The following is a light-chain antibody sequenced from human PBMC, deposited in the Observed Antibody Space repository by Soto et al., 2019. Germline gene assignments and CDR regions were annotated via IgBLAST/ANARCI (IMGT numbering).Light chain of an antibody. CDR3: AAWDDSRHVV. J-gene: IGLJ2*01. Sequence: QSVLTQPPSASGTPGQRVTISCSGSSSNIGNNAVNWYQQLPGTAPKLLIYSNNQRPSWVPDRFSGSKSGTSASLAISGLQSDDEADYYCAAWDDSRHVVFGGGTKLTVL. CDR1: SSNIGNNA. CDR2: SNN. V-gene: IGLV1-44*01.